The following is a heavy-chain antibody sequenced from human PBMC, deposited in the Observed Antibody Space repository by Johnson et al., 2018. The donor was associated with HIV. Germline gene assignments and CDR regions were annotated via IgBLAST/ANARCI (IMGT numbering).Heavy chain of an antibody. J-gene: IGHJ3*02. D-gene: IGHD6-19*01. CDR3: ARDKAVGYSSGWHAFDI. CDR1: GFTFSSYW. Sequence: VQLVESGGGLVQPGGSLRVSCAASGFTFSSYWMHWVRQAPGKGLVWVSRINSDGSSTSYADSVKGRFTISRDNAKNTLYLQMNSLRAEDTAVYYCARDKAVGYSSGWHAFDIWGQGTMVTVSS. V-gene: IGHV3-74*01. CDR2: INSDGSST.